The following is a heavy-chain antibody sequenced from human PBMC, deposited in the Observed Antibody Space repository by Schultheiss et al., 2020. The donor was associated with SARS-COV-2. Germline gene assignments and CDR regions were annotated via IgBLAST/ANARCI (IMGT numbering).Heavy chain of an antibody. V-gene: IGHV3-23*01. CDR2: ISGGGGTT. Sequence: GESLKISCAASGFTFSSHAMSWVRQAPGKGLEWVSGISGGGGTTYYADFVKGRFTISRDNAKNSLDLQMSSLRAEDTAVYYCARVVGYGNNAGEVGYAMDDWGQGTTVTVSS. CDR1: GFTFSSHA. J-gene: IGHJ6*02. D-gene: IGHD1/OR15-1a*01. CDR3: ARVVGYGNNAGEVGYAMDD.